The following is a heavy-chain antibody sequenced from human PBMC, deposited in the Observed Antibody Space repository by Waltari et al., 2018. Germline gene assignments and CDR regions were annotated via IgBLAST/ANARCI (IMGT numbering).Heavy chain of an antibody. J-gene: IGHJ4*02. CDR2: LSWNSATL. D-gene: IGHD3-10*01. CDR1: EFNFDQYA. V-gene: IGHV3-9*01. Sequence: EAQLVESGGGLVQPGRSLRLSCAASEFNFDQYAMNLFRQAPGKVLGGVAGLSWNSATLDYADYVRGRVIVSRDNARNSLFLQRNSLRVEDTALYYCAREAEFATIGNDYWGQGTVVTVSS. CDR3: AREAEFATIGNDY.